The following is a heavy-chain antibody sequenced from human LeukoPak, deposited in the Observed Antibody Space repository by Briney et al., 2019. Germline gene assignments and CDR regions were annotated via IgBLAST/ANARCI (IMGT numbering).Heavy chain of an antibody. CDR2: IYPGDSDT. CDR3: ARRYDFWSGYYSRNWFDP. J-gene: IGHJ5*02. CDR1: GYSFTSYW. V-gene: IGHV5-51*01. Sequence: GESLKISCKGSGYSFTSYWIGWVRQMPGKGLEWMGIIYPGDSDTRYSPSFQGQVTISADKSISTAYLQWSSLKASDTAMYYCARRYDFWSGYYSRNWFDPWGQGTLVIVSS. D-gene: IGHD3-3*01.